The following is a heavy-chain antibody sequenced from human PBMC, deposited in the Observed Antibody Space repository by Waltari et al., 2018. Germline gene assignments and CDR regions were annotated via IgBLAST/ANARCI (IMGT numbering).Heavy chain of an antibody. CDR2: IYSGGST. CDR1: GFTVSRNY. V-gene: IGHV3-53*02. D-gene: IGHD7-27*01. J-gene: IGHJ3*02. Sequence: EVQLVETGGGLIQPGGSLRLSCAASGFTVSRNYMSSFRQAPGKGLEWVSVIYSGGSTYYADSVKGRFTISRDNSKNTLYLQMNSLRAEDTAVYYCAADLWGRNAFDIWGQGTMVTVSS. CDR3: AADLWGRNAFDI.